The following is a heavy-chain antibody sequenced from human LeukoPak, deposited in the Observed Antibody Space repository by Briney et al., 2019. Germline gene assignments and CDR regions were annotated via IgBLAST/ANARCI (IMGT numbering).Heavy chain of an antibody. J-gene: IGHJ4*02. V-gene: IGHV4-38-2*02. CDR3: ARAGAAGIRKILPGFDY. CDR2: IYHSGST. D-gene: IGHD6-13*01. Sequence: SETLSLTCTVSGYSISNGYYWGWIRQPPGKGLEWIGSIYHSGSTYYNPSLKSRVTISVDTSKNQFSLKLSSVTAADTAVYYCARAGAAGIRKILPGFDYWGQGTPVTVSS. CDR1: GYSISNGYY.